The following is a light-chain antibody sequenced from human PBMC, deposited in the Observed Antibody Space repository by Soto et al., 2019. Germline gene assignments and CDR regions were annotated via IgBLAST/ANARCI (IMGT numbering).Light chain of an antibody. CDR1: KLGNKN. CDR3: QAWDTGTVI. CDR2: QDY. Sequence: SYELTQSPSVSVSPGQTASITCSGNKLGNKNVCWYQQKTGQSPVLFIYQDYLRPSGVPERFSGSNSGNTATLTISGTQAMDDADYYCQAWDTGTVIFGGGTKLTVL. V-gene: IGLV3-1*01. J-gene: IGLJ2*01.